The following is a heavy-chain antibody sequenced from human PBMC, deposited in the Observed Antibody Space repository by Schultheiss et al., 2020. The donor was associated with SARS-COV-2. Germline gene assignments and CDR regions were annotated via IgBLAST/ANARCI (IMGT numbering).Heavy chain of an antibody. CDR3: AKGSTGYSYGMN. Sequence: GGSLRLSCAASGFTVSSNYMSWVRQAPGKGLEWVSVIYSGDNTYYADSVKGRFTISRDNSKNTLYLQMNSLRAEDTAVYYCAKGSTGYSYGMNWGQGTLVTVSS. V-gene: IGHV3-53*01. CDR2: IYSGDNT. J-gene: IGHJ4*02. CDR1: GFTVSSNY. D-gene: IGHD5-18*01.